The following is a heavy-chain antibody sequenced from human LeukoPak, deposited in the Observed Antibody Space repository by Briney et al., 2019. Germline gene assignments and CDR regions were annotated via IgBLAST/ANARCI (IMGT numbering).Heavy chain of an antibody. D-gene: IGHD3-10*01. V-gene: IGHV7-4-1*02. Sequence: ASVKVSCKASGYTFTSYAMNWVRQAPGQGLEWMGWINTNTGNPTYAQGFTGRFVFSLGTSVSTAYLQISSLKAEDTAVYYCARGSQSGLLWFGDDVPPYYFDYWGQGTLVTVSS. CDR3: ARGSQSGLLWFGDDVPPYYFDY. CDR1: GYTFTSYA. CDR2: INTNTGNP. J-gene: IGHJ4*02.